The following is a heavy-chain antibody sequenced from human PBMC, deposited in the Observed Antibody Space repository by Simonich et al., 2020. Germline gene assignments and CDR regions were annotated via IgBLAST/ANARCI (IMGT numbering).Heavy chain of an antibody. D-gene: IGHD3-9*01. CDR3: ARCCLVNYDILTGYHNWFDP. Sequence: QVQLQQWGAGLLKPSETLSLTCAVYGGSFSCYYWSWIRQPPGKGLGWSGEINQSGNTNYNQSLNNPGTRSVDTSKNQFSLKLSSVTAADTAVYYCARCCLVNYDILTGYHNWFDPWGQGTLVTVSS. V-gene: IGHV4-34*01. CDR2: INQSGNT. CDR1: GGSFSCYY. J-gene: IGHJ5*02.